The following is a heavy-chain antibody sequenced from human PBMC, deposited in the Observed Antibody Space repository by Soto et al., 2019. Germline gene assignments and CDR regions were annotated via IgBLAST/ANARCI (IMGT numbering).Heavy chain of an antibody. J-gene: IGHJ4*02. CDR2: IYDSGST. V-gene: IGHV4-30-4*01. CDR3: ARGPSGDKVDY. CDR1: GGSISSGDYN. D-gene: IGHD7-27*01. Sequence: QVLLQESGPGLVKPSQTLSLTCTVSGGSISSGDYNWSWIRQSPGKGLEWIGHIYDSGSTYNNPSLHRRVTISVDTSKTQFALNLGSVTAADTAVYYCARGPSGDKVDYWGQGTLVTVSS.